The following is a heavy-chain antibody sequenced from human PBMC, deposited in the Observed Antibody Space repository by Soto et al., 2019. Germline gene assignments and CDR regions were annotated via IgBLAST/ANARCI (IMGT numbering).Heavy chain of an antibody. J-gene: IGHJ5*02. CDR2: ISCNGGDT. CDR1: GFTFNSYA. CDR3: AKGLNIPFDP. V-gene: IGHV3-23*01. Sequence: EVQLLESGGGLVQPGGSLRLSCAASGFTFNSYAMSWVRQAPGKGLEWVSSISCNGGDTYYADSVKGRFTVSRDNSKNTLYLQMNSVRAEDTAIYYCAKGLNIPFDPWGQGTLVTVSS. D-gene: IGHD2-21*01.